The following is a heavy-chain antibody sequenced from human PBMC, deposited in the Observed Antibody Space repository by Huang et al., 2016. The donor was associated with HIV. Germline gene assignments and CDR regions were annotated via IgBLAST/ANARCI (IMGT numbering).Heavy chain of an antibody. CDR3: ARDGTAHYYYYMDV. J-gene: IGHJ6*03. CDR2: VYYSGST. Sequence: QVQLQESGPGLVKPSETLSLTCTVSGGSTSSHYWRWIRHPPGKGLEWIGSVYYSGSTNYNPSRKSRVTIAVDTSKNQFSLKLSSVTAADTAVYYCARDGTAHYYYYMDVWGKGTTVTVSS. CDR1: GGSTSSHY. V-gene: IGHV4-59*11.